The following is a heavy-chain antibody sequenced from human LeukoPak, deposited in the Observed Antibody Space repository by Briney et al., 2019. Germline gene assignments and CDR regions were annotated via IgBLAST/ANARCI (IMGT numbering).Heavy chain of an antibody. V-gene: IGHV1-18*01. CDR3: AREGPSTYSSSSNWFDP. J-gene: IGHJ5*02. D-gene: IGHD6-13*01. Sequence: GASVKVSCKASGYTFTSYGISWVRQAPGQGLEWMGWISAYNGNTNYAQKLQGRVTMTTDTSTSTAHMELRSLRSDDTAVYYCAREGPSTYSSSSNWFDPWGQGTLVTVSS. CDR1: GYTFTSYG. CDR2: ISAYNGNT.